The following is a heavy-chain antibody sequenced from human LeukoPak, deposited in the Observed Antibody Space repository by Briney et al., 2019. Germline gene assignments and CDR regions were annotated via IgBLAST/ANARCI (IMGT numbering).Heavy chain of an antibody. CDR3: ASMAYYYDSSGYGWFDP. CDR2: IYYSGST. Sequence: SETLSLTCTVSGGSINNYYWSWIRQPPGKGLEWIGYIYYSGSTSYNPSLKSRVTISVDTSRNQFSLKLISVTAADTAVYYCASMAYYYDSSGYGWFDPWGQGTLVTVSS. J-gene: IGHJ5*02. D-gene: IGHD3-22*01. V-gene: IGHV4-59*01. CDR1: GGSINNYY.